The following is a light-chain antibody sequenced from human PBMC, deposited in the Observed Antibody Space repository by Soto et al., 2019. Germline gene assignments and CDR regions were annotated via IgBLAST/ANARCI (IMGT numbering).Light chain of an antibody. V-gene: IGKV3-15*01. CDR3: QQYNNWPLT. Sequence: EIVMTQSPATLSVSPGERATLCCRASQSVSSNLAWYQQKPGQAPRLLIYDASTRATGIPARFSGSGSGTEFTLTISSLQSEDFAVYYCQQYNNWPLTFGGGTNVEIK. J-gene: IGKJ4*01. CDR2: DAS. CDR1: QSVSSN.